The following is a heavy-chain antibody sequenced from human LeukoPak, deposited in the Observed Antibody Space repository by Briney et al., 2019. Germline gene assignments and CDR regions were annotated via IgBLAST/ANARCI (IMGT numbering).Heavy chain of an antibody. J-gene: IGHJ3*02. D-gene: IGHD1-26*01. CDR2: VYYNGNS. CDR1: GGSINSGGYY. Sequence: SQTLSLTCTVSGGSINSGGYYWSWVRQHPGKGLEWIGYVYYNGNSYYNPSLKSRITISVDTSKNQFSLKLSSVTAADTAVYYCARDSPWELLAFDIWGQGTMVTVSS. V-gene: IGHV4-31*03. CDR3: ARDSPWELLAFDI.